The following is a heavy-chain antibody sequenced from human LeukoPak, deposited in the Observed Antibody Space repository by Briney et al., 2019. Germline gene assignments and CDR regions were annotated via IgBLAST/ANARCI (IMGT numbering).Heavy chain of an antibody. D-gene: IGHD3-22*01. V-gene: IGHV1-8*01. CDR2: MNPNSGNT. CDR3: ARVVSYYDSSGYLYYYYYGMDV. CDR1: GYTFTSYD. Sequence: ASVKVSCKASGYTFTSYDINWVRQATGQGLEWMGWMNPNSGNTVYAQKFQGRVTMTRNTSISTAYMELSSLRSEDTAVYYCARVVSYYDSSGYLYYYYYGMDVWGQGTTVTVSS. J-gene: IGHJ6*02.